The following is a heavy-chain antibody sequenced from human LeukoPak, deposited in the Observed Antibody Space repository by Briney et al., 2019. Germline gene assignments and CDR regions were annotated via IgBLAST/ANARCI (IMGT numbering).Heavy chain of an antibody. CDR1: GFTFSSYG. D-gene: IGHD3-10*01. CDR3: ARVFTMVRGVFDY. Sequence: GGSLRLSCAASGFTFSSYGMHWVRQAPGKGLEWVAFIRYDGSNKYYADSVKGRFTISRDNSKNTLYLQMNSLRAEDTAVYYCARVFTMVRGVFDYWGQGTLVTVSS. CDR2: IRYDGSNK. V-gene: IGHV3-30*02. J-gene: IGHJ4*02.